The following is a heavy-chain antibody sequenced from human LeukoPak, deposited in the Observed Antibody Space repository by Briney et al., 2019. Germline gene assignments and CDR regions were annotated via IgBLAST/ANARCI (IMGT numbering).Heavy chain of an antibody. Sequence: QTGGSLRLSCAASGFTFTSYAMHWVRQAPGKGLEWVSLISWNGGSTYYAGSVKGRFTISRDNSKNSLYLQMNSLRNEDTALYYCAKDRLSIAASAGGPHYWGQGTLVTVSS. D-gene: IGHD6-13*01. CDR3: AKDRLSIAASAGGPHY. J-gene: IGHJ4*02. CDR2: ISWNGGST. CDR1: GFTFTSYA. V-gene: IGHV3-43D*03.